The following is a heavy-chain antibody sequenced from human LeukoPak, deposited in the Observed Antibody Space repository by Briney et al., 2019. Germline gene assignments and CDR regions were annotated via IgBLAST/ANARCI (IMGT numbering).Heavy chain of an antibody. D-gene: IGHD3-22*01. CDR3: ASGDYYDSSGYYGA. CDR1: GGSINNYY. V-gene: IGHV4-59*12. J-gene: IGHJ5*02. CDR2: IYYSGNT. Sequence: SETLSLTCTVSGGSINNYYWTWIRQPPGKGLEWIGYIYYSGNTNYNRSLKSRVTVSVDTSKNQFSLKLSSVTAADTAVYYCASGDYYDSSGYYGAWGQGTLVTVSS.